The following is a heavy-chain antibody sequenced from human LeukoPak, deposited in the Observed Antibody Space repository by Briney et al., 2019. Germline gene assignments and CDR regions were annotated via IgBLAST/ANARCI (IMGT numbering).Heavy chain of an antibody. D-gene: IGHD3-3*01. V-gene: IGHV3-74*01. Sequence: PGGSLRLSCAASGFXFSAYSMNWVRQAPGEGLVWVSCINYDGSGTDFADSVKGRFTISRDNAKNTLYLQMNSLRAEDTAVYYFARADPTYYDFWSGYSSRQGAFDIWGQGTMVTVSS. CDR2: INYDGSGT. J-gene: IGHJ3*02. CDR3: ARADPTYYDFWSGYSSRQGAFDI. CDR1: GFXFSAYS.